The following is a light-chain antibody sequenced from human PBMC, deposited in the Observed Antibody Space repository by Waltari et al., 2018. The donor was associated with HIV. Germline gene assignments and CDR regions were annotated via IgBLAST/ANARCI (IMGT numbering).Light chain of an antibody. Sequence: QSALTQPRSVSGSPGQSVTISCTGTSSDVGGYKYVSWYEQHPGKAPKLMIYDVSKRPSGVPYRFSGSKSGNTASLTSSGLQAEDEADYYCCSYAGSYSYVFGTGTKVTVL. CDR2: DVS. CDR1: SSDVGGYKY. CDR3: CSYAGSYSYV. J-gene: IGLJ1*01. V-gene: IGLV2-11*01.